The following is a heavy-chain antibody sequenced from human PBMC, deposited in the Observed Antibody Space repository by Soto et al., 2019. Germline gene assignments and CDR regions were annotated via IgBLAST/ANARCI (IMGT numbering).Heavy chain of an antibody. J-gene: IGHJ4*02. V-gene: IGHV4-59*12. CDR2: IFYSGHL. CDR3: ARADSGSYFFDY. CDR1: GTSFTTYY. Sequence: SETLSLTCSVSGTSFTTYYWSWIRQPPGKGLEWIGYIFYSGHLKYNPSLKSRVTMSVDTSKNQFSLKLSSVTAADTAVYYCARADSGSYFFDYWGQGTLVTVSS. D-gene: IGHD1-26*01.